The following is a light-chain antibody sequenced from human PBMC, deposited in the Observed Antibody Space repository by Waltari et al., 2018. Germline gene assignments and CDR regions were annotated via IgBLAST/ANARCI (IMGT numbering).Light chain of an antibody. Sequence: IVLTQSPATLSLSPGERATLSCKASQSVSNSLTWYQQKPGQAPRLLIFDASNRATGIPARFSGSGSGTDFTLTINSLEPEDFAVYYCQQRSNWPPVTFGQGTRLEIK. V-gene: IGKV3-11*01. CDR2: DAS. CDR1: QSVSNS. CDR3: QQRSNWPPVT. J-gene: IGKJ5*01.